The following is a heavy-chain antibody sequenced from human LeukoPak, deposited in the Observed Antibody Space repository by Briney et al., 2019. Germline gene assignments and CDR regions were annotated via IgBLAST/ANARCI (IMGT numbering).Heavy chain of an antibody. D-gene: IGHD3-22*01. V-gene: IGHV4-31*03. Sequence: SETLSLTCTVSGGSISSGGYYWSWIRQHPGKGLEWIGYIYYSGSTYYNPSLKSRVTISVDTSKNQFSLKLSSVTAVDTAVYYCARAAYYYDSSGYLFDYWGQGTLVTVSS. CDR1: GGSISSGGYY. CDR3: ARAAYYYDSSGYLFDY. CDR2: IYYSGST. J-gene: IGHJ4*02.